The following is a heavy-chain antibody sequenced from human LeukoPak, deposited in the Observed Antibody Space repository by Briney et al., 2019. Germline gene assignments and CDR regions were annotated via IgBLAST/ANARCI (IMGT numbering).Heavy chain of an antibody. J-gene: IGHJ5*02. Sequence: TLSHTCTVSGGSISSGSYYWSWIRQPAGKGLEWIGRIYTSGSTNYNPSLKSRVTISVDTSKNQFSLKLSSVTAADTAVYYCARGDYYDSSGYYRNWFDPWGQGTLVTVSS. CDR3: ARGDYYDSSGYYRNWFDP. D-gene: IGHD3-22*01. V-gene: IGHV4-61*02. CDR1: GGSISSGSYY. CDR2: IYTSGST.